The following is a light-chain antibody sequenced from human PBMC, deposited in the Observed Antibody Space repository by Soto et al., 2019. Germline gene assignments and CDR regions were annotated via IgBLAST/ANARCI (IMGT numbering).Light chain of an antibody. CDR2: DAS. V-gene: IGKV1-5*01. J-gene: IGKJ2*01. Sequence: DIQMTQSPSTLSPSVGDRVTITCRASQRVSTWLAWYQQKPGKAPQLLIYDASSLESGVPSRFSCRGSGTEVTLTISSLQPDDFATYYCQQYHTLYTFGQGTKLEIK. CDR1: QRVSTW. CDR3: QQYHTLYT.